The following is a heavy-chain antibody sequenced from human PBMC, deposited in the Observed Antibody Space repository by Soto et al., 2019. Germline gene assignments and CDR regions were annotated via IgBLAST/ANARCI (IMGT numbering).Heavy chain of an antibody. CDR2: ISGSGGST. D-gene: IGHD6-6*01. CDR3: AKDIFPLAALLCGMDV. J-gene: IGHJ6*02. V-gene: IGHV3-23*01. CDR1: GFTFSSYA. Sequence: EVQLLESGGGLVQPGGSLRLSCAASGFTFSSYAMSWVRQAPGKGLEWVSAISGSGGSTYYADSVKGRFTISRDNSKNTQYLHINSVRAEDTAVYYCAKDIFPLAALLCGMDVRGQGTTVTLSS.